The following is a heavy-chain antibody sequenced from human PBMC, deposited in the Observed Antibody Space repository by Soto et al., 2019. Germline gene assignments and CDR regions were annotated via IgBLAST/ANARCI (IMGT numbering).Heavy chain of an antibody. CDR1: GFTFSSYG. D-gene: IGHD3-22*01. CDR3: ATFYDSSGFGASGDAFDI. V-gene: IGHV3-30*03. Sequence: SLRLSCAASGFTFSSYGMHGVRQAPGKGLEWVAVISYDGSNKYYADSVKGRFTISRDNSKNTLYLQMNSLRAEDTAVYYCATFYDSSGFGASGDAFDIWGQGTMVTVSS. J-gene: IGHJ3*02. CDR2: ISYDGSNK.